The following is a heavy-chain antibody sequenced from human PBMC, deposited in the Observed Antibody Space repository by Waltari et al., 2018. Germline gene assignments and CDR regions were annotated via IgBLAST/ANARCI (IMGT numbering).Heavy chain of an antibody. CDR1: GFNFSTYA. V-gene: IGHV3-30-3*01. CDR3: TRGGVAPF. J-gene: IGHJ4*02. CDR2: ISFDGSNK. Sequence: QVQLVESGGGVVQPGRSLRLSCAASGFNFSTYAMHWVRQAPGKGLEWVAVISFDGSNKYYADSVKGRFTISRDSSKNTLYLQLNSLRQEDTAVYYCTRGGVAPFWGQGTLVTVST. D-gene: IGHD3-3*01.